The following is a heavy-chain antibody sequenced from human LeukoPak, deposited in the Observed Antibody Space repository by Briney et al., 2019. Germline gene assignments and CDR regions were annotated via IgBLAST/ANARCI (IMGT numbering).Heavy chain of an antibody. V-gene: IGHV4-34*01. J-gene: IGHJ4*02. CDR2: INNSGST. D-gene: IGHD3-10*01. Sequence: PSETLSLTCALYGGSFSGYYWSWVRQPPGKGLEWGGEINNSGSTNYNPSLKSRVTISVDTSKSQFSMKLSSVTAADTAVYYCARGLGDSKYCYGSGSYHYVDYWVQGTLVTVSS. CDR1: GGSFSGYY. CDR3: ARGLGDSKYCYGSGSYHYVDY.